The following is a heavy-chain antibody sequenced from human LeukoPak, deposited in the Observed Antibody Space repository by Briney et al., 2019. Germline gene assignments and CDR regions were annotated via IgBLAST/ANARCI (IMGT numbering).Heavy chain of an antibody. J-gene: IGHJ4*02. D-gene: IGHD5-18*01. CDR1: GFTFNNYA. CDR2: IRRRDTT. V-gene: IGHV3-23*01. Sequence: GGSLRLSCAASGFTFNNYAMSWVRQAPGKGLEWVSTIRRRDTTSYADSVKGRFTISRDNSKNTLYLQMNSLRAEDTAVYYCAKERGYRNFDYWGQGTLVTVSS. CDR3: AKERGYRNFDY.